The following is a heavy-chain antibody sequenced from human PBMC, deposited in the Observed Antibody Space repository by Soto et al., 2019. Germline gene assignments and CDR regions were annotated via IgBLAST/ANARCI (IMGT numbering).Heavy chain of an antibody. J-gene: IGHJ4*02. Sequence: PGESLKISWKGSGYNFATYWIGWVRQMPGKGLEWMGIIYPHDSDTRYSPSFQGQVTISADKSISTAYLQWSSLKASDTAIYYCARRLDTTLDFWGQGTLVTVSS. CDR3: ARRLDTTLDF. D-gene: IGHD2-2*01. CDR1: GYNFATYW. CDR2: IYPHDSDT. V-gene: IGHV5-51*01.